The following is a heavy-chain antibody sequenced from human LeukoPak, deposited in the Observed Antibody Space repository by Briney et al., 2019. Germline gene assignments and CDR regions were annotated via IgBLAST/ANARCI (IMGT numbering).Heavy chain of an antibody. Sequence: PGGSLRLSCAASAFTVRSNYMSSVRQAPGKGLGWVSAVYSGGSAYSAASVKGRFTLSRDSSTSTRSLQMSGLRAEDPALCCCARGGVVQYSNFDYWGQGTLVTVSS. D-gene: IGHD2-15*01. CDR3: ARGGVVQYSNFDY. CDR2: VYSGGSA. CDR1: AFTVRSNY. J-gene: IGHJ4*02. V-gene: IGHV3-53*01.